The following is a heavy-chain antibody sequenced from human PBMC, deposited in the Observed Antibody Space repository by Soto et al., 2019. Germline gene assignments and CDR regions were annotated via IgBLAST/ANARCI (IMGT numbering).Heavy chain of an antibody. D-gene: IGHD2-2*01. J-gene: IGHJ2*01. CDR1: GGSINTHY. Sequence: PSETLSLTCTVSGGSINTHYWSWIRQPPGKGLEWIGYINSNGNSDYHPSLQSRVTISVDTSKNQLSLRLTSVTAADTAVYFCARDVPLVVVSAAQSWYFDLWGRGTLVTVSS. V-gene: IGHV4-59*11. CDR3: ARDVPLVVVSAAQSWYFDL. CDR2: INSNGNS.